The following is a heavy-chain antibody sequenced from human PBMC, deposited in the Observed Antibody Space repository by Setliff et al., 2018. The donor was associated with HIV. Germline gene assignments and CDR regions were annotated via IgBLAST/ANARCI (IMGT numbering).Heavy chain of an antibody. CDR1: GFTFSTYA. CDR2: ISAGGGST. CDR3: ANMQWASNAWYSFDY. V-gene: IGHV3-23*01. Sequence: GGSLRLSCAASGFTFSTYAMSWVRQAPGKGLAWVSAISAGGGSTYYAAPVRGRFTISRDDSKTTLYLQMNSLRAEDTAVYYCANMQWASNAWYSFDYWGQGALVTVSS. J-gene: IGHJ4*02. D-gene: IGHD6-19*01.